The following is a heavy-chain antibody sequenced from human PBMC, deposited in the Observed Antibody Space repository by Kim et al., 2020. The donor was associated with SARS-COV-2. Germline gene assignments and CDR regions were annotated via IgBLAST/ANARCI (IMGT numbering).Heavy chain of an antibody. CDR2: IWYDGSNK. J-gene: IGHJ5*02. V-gene: IGHV3-33*01. CDR3: ARGFTFYWFDP. CDR1: GFTFSSYG. Sequence: GGSLRLSCAASGFTFSSYGMHWVRQAPGKGLEWVAVIWYDGSNKYYADSVKGRFTISRDNSKNTLYLQMNSLRAEDTAVYYCARGFTFYWFDPWGQGTLVTVSS.